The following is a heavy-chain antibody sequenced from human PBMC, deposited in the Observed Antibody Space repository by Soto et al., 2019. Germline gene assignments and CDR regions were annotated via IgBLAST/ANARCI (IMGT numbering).Heavy chain of an antibody. V-gene: IGHV3-7*01. Sequence: EDQLVESGGGLVQPGGSLRLTCAVSGFSFRSDWMNWVRQAPGKGLEWVAHTNQDGSEKYYLDSVKGRFTIFRDNAKTSLYPQMNSLRAEDAALYYCSGGVGDAIWGQGTLVTVSS. CDR2: TNQDGSEK. J-gene: IGHJ4*02. D-gene: IGHD1-26*01. CDR3: SGGVGDAI. CDR1: GFSFRSDW.